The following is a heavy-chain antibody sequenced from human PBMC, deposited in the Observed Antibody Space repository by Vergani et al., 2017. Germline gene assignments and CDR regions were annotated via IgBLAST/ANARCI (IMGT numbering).Heavy chain of an antibody. Sequence: EMQLVESGGGLVKPGGSLRLSCAASGFTFSSYSMNWVRQAPGQGLEWVSSISSSSSYIYYADSVKGRFTISRDNAKNSLYLQMNSLRAEDTAVYYCARDPVILWFGEGPGWFDPWGQGTLVTVSS. CDR1: GFTFSSYS. J-gene: IGHJ5*02. V-gene: IGHV3-21*01. CDR2: ISSSSSYI. D-gene: IGHD3-10*01. CDR3: ARDPVILWFGEGPGWFDP.